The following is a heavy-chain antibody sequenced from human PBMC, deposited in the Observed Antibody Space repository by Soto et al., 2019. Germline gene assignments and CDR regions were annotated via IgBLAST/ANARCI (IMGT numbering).Heavy chain of an antibody. V-gene: IGHV4-39*07. D-gene: IGHD2-21*02. Sequence: PSETLSLTCTVSGGSVSSGSYYWGWIRQPPGKGPERIGTFYYSGSTYYNPSLKSRVTISVDTSKNQFSLKLSSVTAADTAVYYCARAMVVTQNWFDPWGQGTLVTVPQ. CDR2: FYYSGST. CDR1: GGSVSSGSYY. J-gene: IGHJ5*02. CDR3: ARAMVVTQNWFDP.